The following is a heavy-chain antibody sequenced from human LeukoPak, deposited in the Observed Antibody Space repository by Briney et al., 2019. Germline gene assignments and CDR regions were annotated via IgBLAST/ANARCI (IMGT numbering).Heavy chain of an antibody. D-gene: IGHD2-21*01. CDR3: ARDSRVAGCLDY. Sequence: PGGSLRLSCAAYGFTFSSYAMHWVRQAPGKGLEWVAVISYDGSNKYYADSVKGRFTISRDNSKNTLYLQMNSLRAEDTAVYYCARDSRVAGCLDYWGQGTLVTVSS. V-gene: IGHV3-30-3*01. CDR2: ISYDGSNK. CDR1: GFTFSSYA. J-gene: IGHJ4*02.